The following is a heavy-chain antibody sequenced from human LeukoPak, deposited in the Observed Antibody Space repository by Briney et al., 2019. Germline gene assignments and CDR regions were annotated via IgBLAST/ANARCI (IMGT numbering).Heavy chain of an antibody. V-gene: IGHV1-69*04. CDR1: VGTFSSYA. Sequence: SVKVSCKASVGTFSSYAISWVRQAPGQGLEGMGRIIPILGIANCAQKFQGRVTITADKSTSTAYMELSSLRSEDTAVYYCARESGGITFGGVIVYFDYWGQGTLVTVSS. D-gene: IGHD3-16*02. J-gene: IGHJ4*02. CDR3: ARESGGITFGGVIVYFDY. CDR2: IIPILGIA.